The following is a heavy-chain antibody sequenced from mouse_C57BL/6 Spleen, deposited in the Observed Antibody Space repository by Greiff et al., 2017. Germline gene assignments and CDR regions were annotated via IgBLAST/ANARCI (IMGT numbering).Heavy chain of an antibody. CDR3: ARGAAQARSWFAY. Sequence: EVQLQQSGPGLVKPSQSLSLTCSVTGYSITSGYYWNWIRQIPGNKLEWMGYISYDGSNNYNPSLKNRISITRDTSKNQFFLKLNSVTTEDTATYYCARGAAQARSWFAYWGQGTLVTVSA. V-gene: IGHV3-6*01. J-gene: IGHJ3*01. CDR2: ISYDGSN. D-gene: IGHD3-2*02. CDR1: GYSITSGYY.